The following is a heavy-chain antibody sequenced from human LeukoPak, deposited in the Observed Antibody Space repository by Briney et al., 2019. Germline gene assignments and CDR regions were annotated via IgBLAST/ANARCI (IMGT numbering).Heavy chain of an antibody. CDR2: INHSGST. V-gene: IGHV4-34*01. CDR1: SGSFSGYY. Sequence: SETLSLTCAVYSGSFSGYYWSWIRQPPGKGLEWIGEINHSGSTNFNPYLKSRVTISLDTSKNQFSLKVSSMTAADTAVYYCARSPCSSTSCYYYYGMDVWGQGTTVTVSS. D-gene: IGHD2-2*01. CDR3: ARSPCSSTSCYYYYGMDV. J-gene: IGHJ6*02.